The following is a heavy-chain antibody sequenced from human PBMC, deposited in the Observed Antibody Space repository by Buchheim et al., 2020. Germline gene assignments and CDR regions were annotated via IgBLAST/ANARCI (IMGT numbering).Heavy chain of an antibody. CDR3: AREASIFGMVIVPSWFDP. V-gene: IGHV7-4-1*02. J-gene: IGHJ5*02. CDR1: GYTFTNYP. CDR2: INTNTGNP. Sequence: QVQLVQSGAEVKKPGASVKVSCKASGYTFTNYPINWVRQAPGQGLEWMGWINTNTGNPTYAQGFTGRFVFSLDTSVSTAYLQISSLKAEDTAVYYCAREASIFGMVIVPSWFDPWGQGTL. D-gene: IGHD3-3*01.